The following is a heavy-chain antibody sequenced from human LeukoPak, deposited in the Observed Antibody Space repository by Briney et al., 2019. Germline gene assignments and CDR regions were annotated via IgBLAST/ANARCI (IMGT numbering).Heavy chain of an antibody. J-gene: IGHJ4*02. CDR1: GGSISSYY. Sequence: PSETLSLTCAVSGGSISSYYWSWIRQPPGKGLGWIGFIYHSGSTYYNPSLKSRVTISVDTSKNQFSLKLSSVTAADTAVYYCARSGHPPHYYYYGSGSYYDYWGQGTLVTVSS. CDR3: ARSGHPPHYYYYGSGSYYDY. V-gene: IGHV4-59*12. D-gene: IGHD3-10*01. CDR2: IYHSGST.